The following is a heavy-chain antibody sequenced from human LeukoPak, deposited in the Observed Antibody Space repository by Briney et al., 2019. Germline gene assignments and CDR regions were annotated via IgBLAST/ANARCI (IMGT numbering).Heavy chain of an antibody. CDR2: INNDGSDT. D-gene: IGHD7-27*01. Sequence: PGGSLRLSCAASGFKFSNHWMHWVRQSPGKGLVWVARINNDGSDTSHADSVEGRFTISRDNAENTLYLQMNSLRVEDRAMYFCARNNWGIDDWGQGTLVTVSS. CDR3: ARNNWGIDD. CDR1: GFKFSNHW. V-gene: IGHV3-74*01. J-gene: IGHJ4*02.